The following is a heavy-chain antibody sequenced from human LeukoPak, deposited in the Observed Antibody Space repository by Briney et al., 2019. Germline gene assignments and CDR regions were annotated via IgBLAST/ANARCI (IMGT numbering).Heavy chain of an antibody. CDR2: ITASGGNT. Sequence: GGSLRLSCAASGFTFSSYAMGWVRQAPGKGLEWVSAITASGGNTYYADSVKGRFTIPRDNSKNTLYLQVNSLRAEDTAVYYCAKGNGYSYGRYYFDYWGQGTLVTVSS. J-gene: IGHJ4*02. CDR1: GFTFSSYA. D-gene: IGHD5-18*01. V-gene: IGHV3-23*01. CDR3: AKGNGYSYGRYYFDY.